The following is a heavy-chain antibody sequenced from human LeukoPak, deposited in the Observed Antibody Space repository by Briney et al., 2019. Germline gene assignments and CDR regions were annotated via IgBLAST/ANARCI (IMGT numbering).Heavy chain of an antibody. CDR3: ARVNYDRSGYFFDY. D-gene: IGHD3-22*01. V-gene: IGHV4-4*07. J-gene: IGHJ4*02. CDR1: GGSISSYY. CDR2: IYSSGSS. Sequence: SQTLSLTCTVSGGSISSYYWSWIRQPAGKGLEWIGRIYSSGSSNYNPSLKSRVTISVDTSKNQFSLKLSSVTAADTAVYYCARVNYDRSGYFFDYWGQGTLVTVSS.